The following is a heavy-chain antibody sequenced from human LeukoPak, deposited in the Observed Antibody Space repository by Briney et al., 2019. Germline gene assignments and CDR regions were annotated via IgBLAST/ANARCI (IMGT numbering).Heavy chain of an antibody. CDR1: GGSISSYY. V-gene: IGHV4-59*12. CDR2: IYYSGST. J-gene: IGHJ5*02. Sequence: SETLSLTCTVSGGSISSYYWSWIRQPPGKGLEWIGYIYYSGSTNYNPSLKSRVTMSVDTSKNQFSLKLSSVTAADTAVYYCARVGVLRFLEWSWSNWFDPWGQGTLVTVSS. D-gene: IGHD3-3*01. CDR3: ARVGVLRFLEWSWSNWFDP.